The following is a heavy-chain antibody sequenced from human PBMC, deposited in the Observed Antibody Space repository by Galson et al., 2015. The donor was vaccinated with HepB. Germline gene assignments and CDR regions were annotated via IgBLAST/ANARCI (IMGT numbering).Heavy chain of an antibody. CDR1: GYSFTSYW. J-gene: IGHJ4*02. CDR3: ARWLNFDWLSPHFDY. CDR2: IYPGDSDT. V-gene: IGHV5-51*01. Sequence: QSGAEVKKPGESLKISCKGSGYSFTSYWIGWVRQMPGKGLEWMGIIYPGDSDTRYSPSFQGQVTISADKSISTAYLQWSSLKASDTAMYYCARWLNFDWLSPHFDYWGQGTLVTVSS. D-gene: IGHD3-9*01.